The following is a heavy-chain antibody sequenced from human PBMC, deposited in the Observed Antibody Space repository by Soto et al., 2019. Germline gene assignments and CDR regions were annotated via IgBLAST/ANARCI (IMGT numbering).Heavy chain of an antibody. CDR3: ARDHTYYYDSSGYYVDAFDI. D-gene: IGHD3-22*01. V-gene: IGHV1-69*13. Sequence: ASVKVSCKASGGTFSSYAISWVRQAPGQGLEWMGGIIPIFGTANYAQKFQVRVTITADESTSTAYMELSSLRSEDTAVYYCARDHTYYYDSSGYYVDAFDIWG. CDR1: GGTFSSYA. J-gene: IGHJ3*02. CDR2: IIPIFGTA.